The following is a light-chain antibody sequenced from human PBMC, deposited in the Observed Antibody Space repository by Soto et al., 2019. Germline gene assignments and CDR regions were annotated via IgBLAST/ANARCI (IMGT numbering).Light chain of an antibody. CDR3: QQYNTYPLT. V-gene: IGKV1-5*01. Sequence: DIQMTQSPSILSASVGDRVTITCRASQSISSWLAWYQQKPGKAPNLLIYDASSLESGVPSRFRGSGSGTEFTLTISSLQPDDFATYYCQQYNTYPLTFGEGTKVDIK. CDR2: DAS. CDR1: QSISSW. J-gene: IGKJ4*01.